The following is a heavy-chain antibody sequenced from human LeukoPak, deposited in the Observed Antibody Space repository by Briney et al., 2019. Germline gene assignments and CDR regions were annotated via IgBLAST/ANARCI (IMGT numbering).Heavy chain of an antibody. CDR1: IYTFPSSG. Sequence: ASVKDGCKASIYTFPSSGNSCARQSPGQGLEWMGWISGYNDNTNYAQKLQGRVTMTTDTSTRTAYMELRSLRSDDTAVYYCARAPQTVPGSMIFYWGRGTLPTVSS. CDR3: ARAPQTVPGSMIFY. V-gene: IGHV1-18*01. J-gene: IGHJ4*01. D-gene: IGHD2-2*01. CDR2: ISGYNDNT.